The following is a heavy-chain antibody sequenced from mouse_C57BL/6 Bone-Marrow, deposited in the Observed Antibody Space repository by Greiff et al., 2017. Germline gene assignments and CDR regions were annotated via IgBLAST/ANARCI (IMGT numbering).Heavy chain of an antibody. CDR3: AREDMITTRDYYAMDY. CDR1: GFTFSDYY. V-gene: IGHV5-12*01. CDR2: ISNGGGST. D-gene: IGHD2-4*01. J-gene: IGHJ4*01. Sequence: EVKLVESGGGLVQPGGSLKLSCAASGFTFSDYYMYWVRQTPEKRLEWVAYISNGGGSTYYPDTVKGRFTISRDNAENTPYLQMSRLKSEDTAMYYCAREDMITTRDYYAMDYWGQGTSVTVSS.